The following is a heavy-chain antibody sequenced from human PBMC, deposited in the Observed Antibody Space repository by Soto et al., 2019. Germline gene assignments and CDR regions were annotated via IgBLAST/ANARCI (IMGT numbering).Heavy chain of an antibody. CDR3: ARGTVHFDY. J-gene: IGHJ4*02. CDR2: IWYAGSNK. CDR1: GFTFSTYG. Sequence: QVQLVESGGGVVRPGRSLRLSCAASGFTFSTYGMHWVRQAPGKGLEWVAVIWYAGSNKYYADSVKGRFTISRDNSKNTLYLQMNSLRAEDTAVYYCARGTVHFDYWGQGTLVTVSS. V-gene: IGHV3-33*01. D-gene: IGHD4-17*01.